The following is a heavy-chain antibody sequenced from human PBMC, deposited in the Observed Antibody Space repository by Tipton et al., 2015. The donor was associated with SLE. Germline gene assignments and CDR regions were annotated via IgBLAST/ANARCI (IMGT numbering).Heavy chain of an antibody. CDR3: ARVLTGTSTFDY. V-gene: IGHV4-59*01. D-gene: IGHD1-7*01. CDR1: GGSISSYY. J-gene: IGHJ4*02. Sequence: TLSLTCTVSGGSISSYYWSWIRQPPGKGLEWIGYIYTSGSTNYNPSLKSRVTISLDTSKNQFSLKLTSVTAADTAVYYCARVLTGTSTFDYWGQGTLVTVSS. CDR2: IYTSGST.